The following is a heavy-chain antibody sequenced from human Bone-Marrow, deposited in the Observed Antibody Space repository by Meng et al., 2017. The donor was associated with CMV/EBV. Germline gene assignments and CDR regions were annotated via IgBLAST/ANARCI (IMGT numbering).Heavy chain of an antibody. D-gene: IGHD3-3*01. V-gene: IGHV4-4*07. CDR3: ARGNVLQFFSPAPDAFDI. Sequence: GSLRLSCTVSGGSISSYYWSWIRQPAGKGLEWIGRIYTSGSTNYNPSLKSRVTMSVDTSKNQFSLKLSSVTAADTAVYYCARGNVLQFFSPAPDAFDIWGQGTMVTVSS. CDR2: IYTSGST. J-gene: IGHJ3*02. CDR1: GGSISSYY.